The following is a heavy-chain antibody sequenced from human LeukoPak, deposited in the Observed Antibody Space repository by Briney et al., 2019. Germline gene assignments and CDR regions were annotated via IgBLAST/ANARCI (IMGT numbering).Heavy chain of an antibody. CDR1: GFTFSSYG. V-gene: IGHV3-33*01. D-gene: IGHD4-17*01. J-gene: IGHJ4*02. Sequence: GGSLRLSCAASGFTFSSYGMHWVRQAPVKGLEGVAFIWYEGSNQDYVDSVKGRFTISRVNSKNTLYLEMNSLRAEDTAVYYCARDFYGDFSKFDYWGQGTLVTVS. CDR2: IWYEGSNQ. CDR3: ARDFYGDFSKFDY.